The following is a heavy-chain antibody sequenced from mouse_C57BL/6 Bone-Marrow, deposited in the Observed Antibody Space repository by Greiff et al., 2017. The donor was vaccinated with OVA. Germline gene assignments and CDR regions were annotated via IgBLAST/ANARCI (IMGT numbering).Heavy chain of an antibody. CDR1: GYTFTSYW. Sequence: QVQLQQPGAELVRPGTSVKLSCKASGYTFTSYWMHWVKQRPGQGLEWIGVIDPSDSYTNYTQKFKGKATLTVDTSSSTAYMQLSSLTSEDSAVYYCAIYYYGSSPYYYAMDYWGQGTSVTVSS. J-gene: IGHJ4*01. CDR3: AIYYYGSSPYYYAMDY. D-gene: IGHD1-1*01. V-gene: IGHV1-59*01. CDR2: IDPSDSYT.